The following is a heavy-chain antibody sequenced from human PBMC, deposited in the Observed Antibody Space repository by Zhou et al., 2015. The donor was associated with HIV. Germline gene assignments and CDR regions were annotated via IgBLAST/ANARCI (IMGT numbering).Heavy chain of an antibody. D-gene: IGHD6-13*01. CDR3: ARDRGAAAGKPGYYYGMDV. Sequence: QVQLVQSGAEVKKPGSSVKVSCKASGGTFSSYAISWVRQAPGQGLEWMGGIIPIFGTANYAQKFQGRVTITADESTSTAYMELSSLRSEDTAVYYCARDRGAAAGKPGYYYGMDVWGQGTTVTVSS. CDR1: GGTFSSYA. J-gene: IGHJ6*02. V-gene: IGHV1-69*01. CDR2: IIPIFGTA.